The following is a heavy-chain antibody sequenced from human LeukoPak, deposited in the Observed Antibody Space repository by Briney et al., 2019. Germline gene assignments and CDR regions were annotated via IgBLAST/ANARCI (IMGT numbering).Heavy chain of an antibody. Sequence: PGGSLRLSCAASGFTFDDYGMSWVRQPPGKGLEWIGYIYYSGSTNYNPSLKSRVTISVDTSRNQFSLNLSSVTAADTAVYYCARSGRLGQLSLEGPGSDPWGQGTLVTVSS. J-gene: IGHJ5*02. D-gene: IGHD3-16*02. CDR1: GFTFDDYG. CDR3: ARSGRLGQLSLEGPGSDP. CDR2: IYYSGST. V-gene: IGHV4-59*01.